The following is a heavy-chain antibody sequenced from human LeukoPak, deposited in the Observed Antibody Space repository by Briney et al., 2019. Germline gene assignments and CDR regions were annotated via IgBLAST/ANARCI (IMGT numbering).Heavy chain of an antibody. CDR3: ARADYYDSYDY. Sequence: GVSLRLSCAASGFTVSSNYMSWVRQAPGKGLEWVSVIYSGSSTYYADSVKGRFTISRHNSKNTLYLQMNSLRAEDTAVYYCARADYYDSYDYWGQGTLVTVSS. D-gene: IGHD3-22*01. CDR1: GFTVSSNY. CDR2: IYSGSST. V-gene: IGHV3-53*04. J-gene: IGHJ4*02.